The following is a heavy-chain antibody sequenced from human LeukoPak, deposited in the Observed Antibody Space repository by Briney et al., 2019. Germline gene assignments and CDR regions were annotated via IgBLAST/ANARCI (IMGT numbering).Heavy chain of an antibody. D-gene: IGHD3-10*01. V-gene: IGHV4-61*02. J-gene: IGHJ4*02. CDR2: IYSSGST. CDR3: AKDFGGAGSYYCPFDS. Sequence: SETLSLTCTVSGGSISSGTYYWGWIRQPAGKGLEWIGRIYSSGSTNYNPSLKSRVTMSVDTSKNQFSLNLTSVTAADTAVYYCAKDFGGAGSYYCPFDSWGQGTLVTVSS. CDR1: GGSISSGTYY.